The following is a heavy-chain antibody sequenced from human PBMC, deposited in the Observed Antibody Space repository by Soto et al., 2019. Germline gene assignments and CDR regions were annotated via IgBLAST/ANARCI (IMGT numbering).Heavy chain of an antibody. Sequence: GGSLRLSCAASGFTFSSYAMHWVRQAPGKGLEYVSAISANGGSTFYANSLKGRFTISRDNSKNTLYLQMGSLRVEDMAVYYCARVNLENYYGSGSYYLSYWGQGTLVTVSS. CDR3: ARVNLENYYGSGSYYLSY. J-gene: IGHJ4*02. CDR1: GFTFSSYA. D-gene: IGHD3-10*01. CDR2: ISANGGST. V-gene: IGHV3-64*01.